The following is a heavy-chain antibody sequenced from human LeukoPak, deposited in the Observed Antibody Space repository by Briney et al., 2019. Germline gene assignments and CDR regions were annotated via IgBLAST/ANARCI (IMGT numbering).Heavy chain of an antibody. Sequence: PGGSLRLSCAASGFTFSSYAMSWVRQGPGKGLEWVSAISGGGGYTYYADSVKGRFTISRDNSKNTLYLQMNSLRAEDTAVYYCAKEVIAVAGLLAFDYWGQGTLVTVSS. CDR3: AKEVIAVAGLLAFDY. D-gene: IGHD6-19*01. CDR2: ISGGGGYT. CDR1: GFTFSSYA. V-gene: IGHV3-23*01. J-gene: IGHJ4*02.